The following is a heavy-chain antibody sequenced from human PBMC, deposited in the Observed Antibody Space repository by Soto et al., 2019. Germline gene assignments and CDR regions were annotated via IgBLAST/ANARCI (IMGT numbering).Heavy chain of an antibody. Sequence: GGSLRLSCAASGLNFERCSMNWVRQPPGKGPEWLASISPSSTYIRYADSVKGRFTISRDNARNSLSLQMMNLRADDTAIYYCATDTGDIEVVPATTWGQGTLVTVSS. J-gene: IGHJ4*02. CDR2: ISPSSTYI. D-gene: IGHD2-15*01. CDR3: ATDTGDIEVVPATT. V-gene: IGHV3-21*04. CDR1: GLNFERCS.